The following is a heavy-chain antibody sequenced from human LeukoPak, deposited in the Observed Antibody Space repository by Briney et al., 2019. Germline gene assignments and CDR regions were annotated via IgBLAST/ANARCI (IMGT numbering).Heavy chain of an antibody. CDR3: ASKFTTGWYSS. J-gene: IGHJ5*02. CDR1: GFTFSSYW. D-gene: IGHD6-19*01. V-gene: IGHV3-74*01. CDR2: INSDGSTI. Sequence: GGSLRLSCAASGFTFSSYWMHWVRQAPGKGLVWVSRINSDGSTITYGDSVKGRFTISRDNAKNTLYLQMNSLRAEDTAVYYCASKFTTGWYSSWGQGTLVTVSS.